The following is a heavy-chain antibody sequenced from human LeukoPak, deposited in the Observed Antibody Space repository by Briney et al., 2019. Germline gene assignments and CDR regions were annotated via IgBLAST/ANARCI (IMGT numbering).Heavy chain of an antibody. CDR1: GYTFTSYD. J-gene: IGHJ4*02. D-gene: IGHD3-3*01. Sequence: GASVKVSCKASGYTFTSYDINWVRQATGQGLEWVGWMNPNTGNTGSAQKFQGRVTMTRDTSISTAYMELSSLRSEDTAVYYCARDSGTIFGVATQWGQGTLVTVSS. CDR3: ARDSGTIFGVATQ. V-gene: IGHV1-8*02. CDR2: MNPNTGNT.